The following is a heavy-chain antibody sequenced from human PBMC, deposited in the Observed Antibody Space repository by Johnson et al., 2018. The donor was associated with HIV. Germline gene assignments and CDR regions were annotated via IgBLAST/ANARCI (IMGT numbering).Heavy chain of an antibody. CDR1: GFTFSRYG. Sequence: QVQLVESGGGVVQPGRSLRLSCAASGFTFSRYGIHWVRQAPGKGLEWVAVISNDGSTKYYADSVKGRFPISRDNSKNTLFLQMNSLRAEDTAVYYCARALPDPSFMVRGVGAFDIWGQGTMVTVSS. D-gene: IGHD3-10*01. J-gene: IGHJ3*02. CDR2: ISNDGSTK. CDR3: ARALPDPSFMVRGVGAFDI. V-gene: IGHV3-30*03.